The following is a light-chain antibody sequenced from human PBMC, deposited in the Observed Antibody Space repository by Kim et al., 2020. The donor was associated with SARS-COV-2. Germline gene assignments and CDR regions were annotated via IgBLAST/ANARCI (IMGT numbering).Light chain of an antibody. Sequence: DIQMTQSPSTLSASVGDTVTITCRASQTINNWLAWYQQQPGTAPKLLISKTSSLQSGVPSRFSGSGSGTEFTLTIKRLQPEDFATYFCQQYDTHVITCVQGIRLEI. CDR2: KTS. V-gene: IGKV1-5*03. J-gene: IGKJ5*01. CDR1: QTINNW. CDR3: QQYDTHVIT.